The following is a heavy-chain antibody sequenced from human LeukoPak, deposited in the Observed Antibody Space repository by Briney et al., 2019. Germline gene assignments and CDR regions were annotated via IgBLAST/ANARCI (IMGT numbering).Heavy chain of an antibody. CDR3: ARDSMTFFDL. Sequence: SETLSLXCTVSGGSISSYYWSWLRQPPGKGLEWIGYIYYSGSTNYNPSLKSRVTISVDTSKNQFSLKLSSVTAADTAVYYCARDSMTFFDLWAVAPWSLSPQ. D-gene: IGHD2-21*02. V-gene: IGHV4-59*01. CDR1: GGSISSYY. CDR2: IYYSGST. J-gene: IGHJ2*01.